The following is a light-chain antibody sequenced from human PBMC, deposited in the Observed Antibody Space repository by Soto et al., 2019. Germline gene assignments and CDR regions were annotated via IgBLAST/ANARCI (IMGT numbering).Light chain of an antibody. CDR3: QSYDSSLSAWKV. V-gene: IGLV1-40*01. Sequence: QSVLTQPPSVSGAPGQRVSISCTGTNTNIGAGYDVNWYQLLPGTAPKLVIYANINRPSGVPDRFSGSKSGASAFLVITGLQAEDEADYYCQSYDSSLSAWKVFGGGTKLTVL. CDR2: ANI. CDR1: NTNIGAGYD. J-gene: IGLJ3*02.